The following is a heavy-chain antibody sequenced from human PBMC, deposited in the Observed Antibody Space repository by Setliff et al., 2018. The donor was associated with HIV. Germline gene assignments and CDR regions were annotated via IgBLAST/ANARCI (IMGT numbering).Heavy chain of an antibody. CDR3: ARWYTTGRGWFDP. J-gene: IGHJ5*02. Sequence: LSLTCTVSGGSINSGEYYWSWSRQRPGKGLEWIGYIYNTGDAYYNPPLKGRVTISIDTSKNQFSLRLTSVTAADTAVYYCARWYTTGRGWFDPWGQGTLVTVSS. D-gene: IGHD6-25*01. CDR1: GGSINSGEYY. CDR2: IYNTGDA. V-gene: IGHV4-31*03.